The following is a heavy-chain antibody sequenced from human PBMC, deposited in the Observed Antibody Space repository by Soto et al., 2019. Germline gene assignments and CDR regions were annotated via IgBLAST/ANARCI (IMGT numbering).Heavy chain of an antibody. V-gene: IGHV1-18*01. Sequence: QVQLVQSGADVKKPGASVKVSCKASGYNFTSYGISWVRQAPGQGLEWMGWISPHNDRTKYARRFQDRGTMTTETPTSTVYMELGSLRSDDTAVYYCARDLYYSSGRYFDHDAFDIWGQGTGVTVSS. D-gene: IGHD6-19*01. CDR2: ISPHNDRT. CDR3: ARDLYYSSGRYFDHDAFDI. CDR1: GYNFTSYG. J-gene: IGHJ3*02.